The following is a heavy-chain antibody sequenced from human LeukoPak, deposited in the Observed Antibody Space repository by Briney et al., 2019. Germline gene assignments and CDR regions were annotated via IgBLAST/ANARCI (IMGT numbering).Heavy chain of an antibody. V-gene: IGHV4-34*01. CDR1: GGSLSGYY. J-gene: IGHJ4*02. CDR3: ARRLLGRTPYYFDY. CDR2: INHSGST. Sequence: SETLSLTCAVYGGSLSGYYWSWIRQPPGKGLEWIGEINHSGSTNYNPSLKSRVTISVNTSKNQFSLKLSSVTAADTAVYYCARRLLGRTPYYFDYWGQGTLVTVPS. D-gene: IGHD2-21*01.